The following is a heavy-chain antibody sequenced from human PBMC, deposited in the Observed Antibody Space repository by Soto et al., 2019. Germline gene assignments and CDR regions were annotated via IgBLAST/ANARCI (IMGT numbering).Heavy chain of an antibody. CDR1: GFTFSSYA. CDR2: ISGSGGST. D-gene: IGHD2-2*02. J-gene: IGHJ6*04. V-gene: IGHV3-23*01. CDR3: AKDPLGYCSSTSCYTSFMDV. Sequence: GSLRLSCAASGFTFSSYAMSWVRQAPGKGLEWVSAISGSGGSTYYADSVKGRFTISRDNSKNTLYLQMNSLRAEDTAVYYCAKDPLGYCSSTSCYTSFMDVWGKGTTVTVSS.